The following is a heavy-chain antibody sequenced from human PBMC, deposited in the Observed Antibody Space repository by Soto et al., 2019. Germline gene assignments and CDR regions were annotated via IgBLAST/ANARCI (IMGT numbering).Heavy chain of an antibody. V-gene: IGHV4-34*01. CDR2: INHSGST. CDR3: ARTSGYCSGGSCKTSNWFDP. D-gene: IGHD2-15*01. J-gene: IGHJ5*02. Sequence: SETLSLTCAVYGGSFSGYYWSWIRQPPGRGLEWIGEINHSGSTNYNPSLKSRVTISVDTSKNQFSLKLSSVTAADTAVYYCARTSGYCSGGSCKTSNWFDPWGQGTLVTVSS. CDR1: GGSFSGYY.